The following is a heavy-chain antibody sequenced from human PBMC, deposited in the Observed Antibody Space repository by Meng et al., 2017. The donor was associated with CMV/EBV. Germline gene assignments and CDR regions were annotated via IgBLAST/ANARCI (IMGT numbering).Heavy chain of an antibody. CDR2: IYYSGST. J-gene: IGHJ4*02. V-gene: IGHV4-30-4*08. D-gene: IGHD2-2*01. Sequence: VQWVWSGGGLVQPGGSLSLSCAASGFTVSSNYMRWIRQPPGKGLEWIGYIYYSGSTYYNPSLKSRVTISVDTSKNQFSLKLSSVTAADTAVYYCARVGRTSCYDYWGQGTLVTVSS. CDR1: GFTVSSNY. CDR3: ARVGRTSCYDY.